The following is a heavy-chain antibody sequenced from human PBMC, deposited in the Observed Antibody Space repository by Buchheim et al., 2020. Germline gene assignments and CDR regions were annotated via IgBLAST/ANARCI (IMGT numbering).Heavy chain of an antibody. V-gene: IGHV1-69*12. CDR1: GGTFNNYA. Sequence: QVQLVQSGAEVKKPGSSVRVSCKASGGTFNNYAINWVRQAPGQGLEWMGGIIPVFNSPNYAQKFQGRVKIIADESTSTAYMELSSLRSEDTAMYYCARFQFVTTATRPYYHGLDVWGQGTT. D-gene: IGHD4-17*01. CDR2: IIPVFNSP. CDR3: ARFQFVTTATRPYYHGLDV. J-gene: IGHJ6*02.